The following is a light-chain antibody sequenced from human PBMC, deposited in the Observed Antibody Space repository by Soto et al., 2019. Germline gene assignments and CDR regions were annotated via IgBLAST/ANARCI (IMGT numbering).Light chain of an antibody. V-gene: IGKV1-39*01. CDR2: AAS. CDR3: QQSYSSLWT. Sequence: IQMTQSPSSLSASVGDRFTITCRASQSVSSYLNWYQQKPGKAPTLLIYAASSLQSGVPSRFSGSGSETDFTLTISSLQPEDFATYYCQQSYSSLWTFGQGTKVDIK. J-gene: IGKJ1*01. CDR1: QSVSSY.